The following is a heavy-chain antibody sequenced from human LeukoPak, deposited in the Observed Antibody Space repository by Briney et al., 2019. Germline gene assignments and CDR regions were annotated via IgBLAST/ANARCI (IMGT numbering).Heavy chain of an antibody. CDR1: GGSISSGDYY. CDR2: IYYSGST. CDR3: ARGGPDYYDSSGYTQGWFDP. D-gene: IGHD3-22*01. J-gene: IGHJ5*02. Sequence: PSETLSLTCPVSGGSISSGDYYWSWIRQPPGKGLEWIGYIYYSGSTYYNPSLKSLVTISVDTSKNQFSLKLSSVTAADTAVYYCARGGPDYYDSSGYTQGWFDPWGQGTLVTVSS. V-gene: IGHV4-30-4*01.